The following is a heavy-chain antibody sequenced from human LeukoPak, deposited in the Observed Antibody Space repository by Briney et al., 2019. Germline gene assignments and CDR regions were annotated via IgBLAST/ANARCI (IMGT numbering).Heavy chain of an antibody. CDR1: GGSISSYS. D-gene: IGHD3-10*01. CDR3: ARVEEGYGSGRRGNFYYYYMDV. J-gene: IGHJ6*03. V-gene: IGHV4-59*01. Sequence: SETLSLTCTVSGGSISSYSWSWIRQPPGKGLEWIGYISYSGSTNYNPSLKSRVTISVDTSKKQFSLKLSSVTTADTAVYYCARVEEGYGSGRRGNFYYYYMDVWGKGTTVTISS. CDR2: ISYSGST.